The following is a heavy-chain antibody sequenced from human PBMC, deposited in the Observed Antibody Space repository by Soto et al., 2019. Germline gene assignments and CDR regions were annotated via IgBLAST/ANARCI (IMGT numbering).Heavy chain of an antibody. V-gene: IGHV1-69*01. Sequence: QVQLVQSGAEVKKPGSSVKVSCKASGGTFSSYAISWVRQAPGQGLEWMGGIIPIFGTANYAQKFQGRVTITGDEPTSTAYMELSSLRSGDTAVYSCARARPRTAAADYFDYWGQGTLVTVAS. CDR3: ARARPRTAAADYFDY. D-gene: IGHD6-13*01. J-gene: IGHJ4*02. CDR2: IIPIFGTA. CDR1: GGTFSSYA.